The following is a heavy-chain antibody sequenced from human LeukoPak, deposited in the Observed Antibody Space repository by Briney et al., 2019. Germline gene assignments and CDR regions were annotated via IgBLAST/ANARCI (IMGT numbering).Heavy chain of an antibody. CDR1: GGSISSSSYY. CDR2: IYYSGST. CDR3: ARALLSNWFDP. J-gene: IGHJ5*02. V-gene: IGHV4-39*07. Sequence: KPSETLSLTCTVSGGSISSSSYYWGWIRQPPGKGLEWIGSIYYSGSTYYNPSLKSRVTISVDTSKNQFSLKLSSVTAADTAVYYCARALLSNWFDPWGQGTLVTVSS. D-gene: IGHD2-15*01.